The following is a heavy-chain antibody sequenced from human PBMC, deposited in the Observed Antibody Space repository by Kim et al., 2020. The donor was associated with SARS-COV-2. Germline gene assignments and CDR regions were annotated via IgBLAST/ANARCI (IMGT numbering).Heavy chain of an antibody. J-gene: IGHJ4*02. D-gene: IGHD3-16*02. V-gene: IGHV3-74*01. Sequence: YAESVKGRFTISRDNAKNTLYLQTNSLRAEDTAVYYCARGHLGELSSNDYWGQGTLVTVSS. CDR3: ARGHLGELSSNDY.